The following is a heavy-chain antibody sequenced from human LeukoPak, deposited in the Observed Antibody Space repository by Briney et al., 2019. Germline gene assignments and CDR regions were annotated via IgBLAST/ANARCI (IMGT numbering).Heavy chain of an antibody. Sequence: GGSLGLSCAASGFTFSSYAMHWVRQAPGKGLEWVAVISYDGSNKYYADSVKGRFTISRDNSKNTLYLQMNSLRAEDTAVYYCARDRTPNYDFWSGYYSFYYGMDVWGQGTTVTVSS. CDR3: ARDRTPNYDFWSGYYSFYYGMDV. J-gene: IGHJ6*02. D-gene: IGHD3-3*01. CDR1: GFTFSSYA. CDR2: ISYDGSNK. V-gene: IGHV3-30-3*01.